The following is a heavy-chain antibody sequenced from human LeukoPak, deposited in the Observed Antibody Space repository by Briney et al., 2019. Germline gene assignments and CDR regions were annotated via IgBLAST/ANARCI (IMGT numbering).Heavy chain of an antibody. CDR2: ISAYNGNT. Sequence: ASVKVSCKASGYTFTSYGISWVRQAPGQGLEWMGWISAYNGNTNYAQKLQGRVTMTTDTSTSTAYMELRSLRSDDTAVYYCARARGFDLIVVVPAAIYNWFDPWGQGTLVTVSS. V-gene: IGHV1-18*01. D-gene: IGHD2-2*01. CDR3: ARARGFDLIVVVPAAIYNWFDP. CDR1: GYTFTSYG. J-gene: IGHJ5*02.